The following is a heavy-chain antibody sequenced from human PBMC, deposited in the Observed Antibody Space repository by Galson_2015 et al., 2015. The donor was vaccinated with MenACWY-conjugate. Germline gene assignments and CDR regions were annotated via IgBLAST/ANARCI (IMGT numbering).Heavy chain of an antibody. Sequence: SLRLSCAASGFTFSNFGMHWVRQAPGKGLEWVAFIRYDGTSEYYRDSVKGRFTISRDNSKNTLYLQMNSLRPEDTAVYYCAKDCGAHWGYTDCADYWGQGTLVTVSS. V-gene: IGHV3-30*02. CDR2: IRYDGTSE. D-gene: IGHD7-27*01. J-gene: IGHJ4*02. CDR3: AKDCGAHWGYTDCADY. CDR1: GFTFSNFG.